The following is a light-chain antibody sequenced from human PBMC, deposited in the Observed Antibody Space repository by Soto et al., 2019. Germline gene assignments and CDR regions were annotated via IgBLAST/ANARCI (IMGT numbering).Light chain of an antibody. J-gene: IGKJ1*01. CDR1: QYINTR. V-gene: IGKV3D-15*02. Sequence: SPAYLSSFPGDRVTLSCRASQYINTRLAWYQHRPGQAPRLLIYRASIRAAGIPARFSGSGSGTDFTLTISSLEPEDFAVYYCQQYSFLPRTFGQGAKVAIK. CDR3: QQYSFLPRT. CDR2: RAS.